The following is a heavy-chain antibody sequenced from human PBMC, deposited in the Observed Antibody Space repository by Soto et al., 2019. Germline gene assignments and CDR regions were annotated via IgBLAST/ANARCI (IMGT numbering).Heavy chain of an antibody. CDR2: IWFDGSKK. J-gene: IGHJ4*02. D-gene: IGHD6-19*01. CDR1: GIILSNYG. Sequence: QVQVVESGGGVVQPGRSLTLSCAASGIILSNYGVRWVRQAPGKGLEWVAVIWFDGSKKHYADSVKGRFTISRDNSENTVYLQMNNVRAEDTALYYCARVNGGYSSGWFLYWGQGTLVSVSS. CDR3: ARVNGGYSSGWFLY. V-gene: IGHV3-33*01.